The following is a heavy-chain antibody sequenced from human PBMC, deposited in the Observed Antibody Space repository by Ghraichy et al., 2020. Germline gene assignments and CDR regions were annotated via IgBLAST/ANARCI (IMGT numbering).Heavy chain of an antibody. CDR3: ARDKGPYYYDSSGYTFSD. J-gene: IGHJ4*02. V-gene: IGHV4-59*01. CDR2: IYYSGST. CDR1: GGSISSYY. Sequence: SQTLSLTCTVSGGSISSYYWSWIRQPPGKGLEWIGYIYYSGSTNYNPSLKSRVTISVDTSKNQFPLKLSSVTAADTAVYYCARDKGPYYYDSSGYTFSDWGQGTLVTVSS. D-gene: IGHD3-22*01.